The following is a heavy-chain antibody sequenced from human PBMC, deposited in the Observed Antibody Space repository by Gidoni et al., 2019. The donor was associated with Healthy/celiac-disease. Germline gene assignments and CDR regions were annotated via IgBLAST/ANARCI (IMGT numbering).Heavy chain of an antibody. CDR3: ARGGTAADY. CDR2: IYYSGST. J-gene: IGHJ4*02. V-gene: IGHV4-59*08. Sequence: QVQLQETGPGLVKPSETLSLTCTVSGGSISSDYWSWIRQPPGKGLEWIGYIYYSGSTNYNPTLKSRVTMSVDTSKNQFSLKLSSVTAADTAVYYCARGGTAADYWGQGTLVTVSS. CDR1: GGSISSDY. D-gene: IGHD6-13*01.